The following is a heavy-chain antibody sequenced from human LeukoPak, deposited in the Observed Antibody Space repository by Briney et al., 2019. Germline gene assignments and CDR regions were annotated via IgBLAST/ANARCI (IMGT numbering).Heavy chain of an antibody. V-gene: IGHV3-21*01. D-gene: IGHD3-3*01. J-gene: IGHJ4*02. Sequence: PGGSLRLSCEASGFAFSTSSMNWVRQAPGEGLEWVSSISSTSSYIYYADLVRGRFTISRDNAKNSLYLQMSSLRAEDTAVYYCARTAESGDYFPWYFDFWGQGTLVTVSS. CDR2: ISSTSSYI. CDR3: ARTAESGDYFPWYFDF. CDR1: GFAFSTSS.